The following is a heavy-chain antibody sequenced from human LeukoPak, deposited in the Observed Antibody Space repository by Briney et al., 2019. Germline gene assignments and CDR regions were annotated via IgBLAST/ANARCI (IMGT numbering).Heavy chain of an antibody. Sequence: SETLSLTCTVSGGSFSRYFWTWIRQPPGKGLEWIAHIYYSERTNNNPSLQSRVTISLDTSKNQFSLKLASVTAADTAVYYCARGIVGTTHDAFYIWGQGTMVTVSS. CDR2: IYYSERT. CDR1: GGSFSRYF. D-gene: IGHD1-26*01. CDR3: ARGIVGTTHDAFYI. J-gene: IGHJ3*02. V-gene: IGHV4-59*01.